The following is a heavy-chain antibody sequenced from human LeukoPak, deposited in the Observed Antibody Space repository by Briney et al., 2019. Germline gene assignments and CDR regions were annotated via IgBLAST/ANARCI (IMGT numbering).Heavy chain of an antibody. CDR2: FDPEDGET. D-gene: IGHD2/OR15-2a*01. CDR3: ATDRRGIVSKARFDY. J-gene: IGHJ4*02. V-gene: IGHV1-24*01. CDR1: GYTLTGLS. Sequence: ASVKVSCKVSGYTLTGLSMHWVRQAPGKGLEWMGGFDPEDGETIYAQKFQGRVTMTEDTSTDTAYMELSSLRSEDTAVYYCATDRRGIVSKARFDYWGQGTLVTVSS.